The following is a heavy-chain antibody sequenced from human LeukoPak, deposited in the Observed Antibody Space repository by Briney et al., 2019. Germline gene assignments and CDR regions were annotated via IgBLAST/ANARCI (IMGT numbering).Heavy chain of an antibody. J-gene: IGHJ4*02. CDR1: GFTVSSNY. V-gene: IGHV3-66*04. Sequence: RGSLRLSCAASGFTVSSNYMSWVRQAPGKGLEWVSVIYSGGNTYYADSVKGRFTISRDNSKNTLYLQMNSLRAEDTAVYYCARLIPYSYGLAPIDYWGQGTLVTVSS. CDR3: ARLIPYSYGLAPIDY. D-gene: IGHD5-18*01. CDR2: IYSGGNT.